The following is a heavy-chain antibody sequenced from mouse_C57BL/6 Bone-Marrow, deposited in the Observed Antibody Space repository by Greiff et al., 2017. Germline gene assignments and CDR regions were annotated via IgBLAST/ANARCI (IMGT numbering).Heavy chain of an antibody. CDR1: GFTFSDYG. Sequence: EVHLVESGGGLVQPGGSLKLSCAASGFTFSDYGMAWVRQAPRKGPEWVAFISNLAYSIYYADTVTGRFTISRENAKNTLYLEMSSLRSEDAAMYYCASLLRRYYAMDYWGQGTSVTVSS. J-gene: IGHJ4*01. D-gene: IGHD1-1*01. CDR3: ASLLRRYYAMDY. CDR2: ISNLAYSI. V-gene: IGHV5-15*01.